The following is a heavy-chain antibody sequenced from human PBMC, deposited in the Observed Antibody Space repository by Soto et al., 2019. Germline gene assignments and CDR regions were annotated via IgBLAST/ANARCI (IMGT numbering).Heavy chain of an antibody. CDR2: TYYRSKWYN. J-gene: IGHJ6*02. V-gene: IGHV6-1*01. Sequence: PSQTLSLTCAISGDSVSSNSAAWNWIRQSPSRGLEWLGRTYYRSKWYNDYAVSVKSRITINPDTSKNQFSLQLNSVTPEDTAVYYCAREINPRITGTTMGHVGYYGMDVWGQRTTVTVSS. CDR3: AREINPRITGTTMGHVGYYGMDV. CDR1: GDSVSSNSAA. D-gene: IGHD1-7*01.